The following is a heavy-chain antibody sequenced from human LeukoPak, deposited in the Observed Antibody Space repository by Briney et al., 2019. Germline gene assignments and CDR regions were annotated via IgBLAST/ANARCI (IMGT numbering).Heavy chain of an antibody. J-gene: IGHJ3*02. CDR3: ARANSGYDAFDI. CDR1: GFTFSSYS. D-gene: IGHD5-12*01. CDR2: ISSSSSYI. Sequence: GGSLRLSCAASGFTFSSYSMNWVRQAPGKGLELVSSISSSSSYIYYADSVKGRFTISRDNAKNSLYLLMNSLRAEDTAVYYCARANSGYDAFDIWGQGTMVTVSS. V-gene: IGHV3-21*01.